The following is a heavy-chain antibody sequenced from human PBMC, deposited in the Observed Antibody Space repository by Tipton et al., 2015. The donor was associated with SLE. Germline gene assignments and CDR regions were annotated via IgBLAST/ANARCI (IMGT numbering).Heavy chain of an antibody. CDR1: GFTFSSYW. V-gene: IGHV3-74*01. J-gene: IGHJ6*02. D-gene: IGHD2-2*01. CDR2: INSDGSTT. Sequence: SLRLSCAASGFTFSSYWLHWVRQAPGKGLVWVSHINSDGSTTSYADSVKGRFTNSRDNAKNTLYLQMNSLRAEYSAVYFCAMEVLVPAASRDSYIMADLCQGPTVTVSS. CDR3: AMEVLVPAASRDSYIMAD.